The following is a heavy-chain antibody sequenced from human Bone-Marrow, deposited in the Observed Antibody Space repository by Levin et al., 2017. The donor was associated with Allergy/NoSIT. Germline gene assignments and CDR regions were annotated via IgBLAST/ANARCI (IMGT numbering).Heavy chain of an antibody. J-gene: IGHJ3*02. D-gene: IGHD3-10*01. Sequence: GESLKISCKALGYTFTGYIMHWVRQAPGQGLEWMGWINPNSGDTKFAQSFQGRVTMTRDTSISTAYMELSRLTSDDTAMYYCGRDLIGDHDAFDIWGHGTMVTVSS. CDR1: GYTFTGYI. V-gene: IGHV1-2*02. CDR2: INPNSGDT. CDR3: GRDLIGDHDAFDI.